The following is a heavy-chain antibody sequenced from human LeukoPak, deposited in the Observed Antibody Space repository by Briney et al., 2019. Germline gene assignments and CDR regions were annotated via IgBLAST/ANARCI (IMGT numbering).Heavy chain of an antibody. CDR1: GFTFRSYS. V-gene: IGHV3-21*01. D-gene: IGHD3-16*01. J-gene: IGHJ4*02. CDR2: ISSSSTYI. CDR3: ARDLSLGAPGGFDY. Sequence: GGSLRLSCAASGFTFRSYSVNWVRQAPGKGLEWVSTISSSSTYIYYADSVKGRFTISRDNAENSVYLQMDSLRGDDTAVYYCARDLSLGAPGGFDYWGQGTLVTVSS.